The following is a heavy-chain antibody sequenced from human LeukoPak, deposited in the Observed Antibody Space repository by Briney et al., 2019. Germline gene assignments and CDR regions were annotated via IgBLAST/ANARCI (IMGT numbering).Heavy chain of an antibody. Sequence: RWASVKVSCKASGYTFTGYYMRWVRQAPGQGLEWMGWINPNSGGTNYAQKFQGRVTMTRDTSTSTAYMELSRLRSDDTGVSYCARVWDYSPRGRFDDWGQGTRVTVSS. CDR3: ARVWDYSPRGRFDD. J-gene: IGHJ4*02. CDR1: GYTFTGYY. V-gene: IGHV1-2*02. CDR2: INPNSGGT. D-gene: IGHD3/OR15-3a*01.